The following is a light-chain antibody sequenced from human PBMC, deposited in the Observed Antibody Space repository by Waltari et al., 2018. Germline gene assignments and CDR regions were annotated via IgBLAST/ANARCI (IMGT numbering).Light chain of an antibody. CDR3: QSADSSGTYKV. J-gene: IGLJ3*02. Sequence: SYELTQPPSVSVSPGQTARITCSGDALPKQYAYWYQKKPGQAPVLVIYKDTERPSGIPERFSGSSSGTIVTLTISGGQAEDEADYYCQSADSSGTYKVFGGGTKLTVL. V-gene: IGLV3-25*03. CDR1: ALPKQY. CDR2: KDT.